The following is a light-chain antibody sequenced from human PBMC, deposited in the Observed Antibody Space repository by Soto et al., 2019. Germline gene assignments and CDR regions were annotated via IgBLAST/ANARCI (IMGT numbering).Light chain of an antibody. CDR3: QTWGTGIVV. Sequence: QLVLTQSPSASASLGASVKLTCTLSSGHSSNAIAWHQQQPEKGPRYLMKLNSDGSHSKGDGIPDRFSGSSSGAERYLTISSLQSEDEADYYFQTWGTGIVVFGGGTKLTVL. CDR1: SGHSSNA. V-gene: IGLV4-69*01. CDR2: LNSDGSH. J-gene: IGLJ2*01.